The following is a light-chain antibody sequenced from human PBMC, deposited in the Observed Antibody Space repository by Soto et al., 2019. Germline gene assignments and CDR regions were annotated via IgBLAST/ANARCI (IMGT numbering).Light chain of an antibody. CDR2: GTS. CDR3: QQSYSTPIT. Sequence: LTHSPSILSPSAGYRSTISFRASQSISSNLAWYQQKPGQPPRLLIYGTSTRATGIPARFSGSGSGTEFTLTISSLQSEDFATYYCQQSYSTPITFGQGTRLEIK. CDR1: QSISSN. J-gene: IGKJ5*01. V-gene: IGKV3-15*01.